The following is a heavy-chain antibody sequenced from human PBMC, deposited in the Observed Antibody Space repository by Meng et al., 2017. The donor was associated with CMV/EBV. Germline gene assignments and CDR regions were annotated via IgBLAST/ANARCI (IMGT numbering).Heavy chain of an antibody. CDR1: GFTFSSYA. V-gene: IGHV3-9*01. D-gene: IGHD6-13*01. J-gene: IGHJ6*02. CDR2: ISWNSGSI. Sequence: SLKISCAASGFTFSSYAMHWVRQAPGKGLEWVSGISWNSGSIGYADSVKGRFTISRDNAKNSLYLQMNSLRAEDTALYYCAKDIPKRAAAGTISTDLGYYGMDVWGQGTTVTVSS. CDR3: AKDIPKRAAAGTISTDLGYYGMDV.